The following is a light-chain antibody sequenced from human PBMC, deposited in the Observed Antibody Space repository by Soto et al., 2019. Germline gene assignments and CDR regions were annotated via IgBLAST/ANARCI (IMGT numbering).Light chain of an antibody. CDR3: AAWDDSLSVGV. CDR1: SSNIGSNY. CDR2: RNN. Sequence: VLTQPPSASGTPGQRVTISCSGSSSNIGSNYVYWYQQLPGTAPKLLIYRNNQRPSGVPDRFSGSKSGTSASLAISGLRSEDEADYYCAAWDDSLSVGVFGGGTKLTVL. V-gene: IGLV1-47*01. J-gene: IGLJ3*02.